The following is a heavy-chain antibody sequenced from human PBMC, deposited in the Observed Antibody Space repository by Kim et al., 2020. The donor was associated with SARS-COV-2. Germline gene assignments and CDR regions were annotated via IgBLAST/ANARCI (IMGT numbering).Heavy chain of an antibody. D-gene: IGHD3-22*01. J-gene: IGHJ4*02. V-gene: IGHV1-2*02. Sequence: QKFQGRVTMTRDTSISTAYMELSRLRSDDTAVYYCARVVHRYDSVGSFDYWGQGTLVTVSS. CDR3: ARVVHRYDSVGSFDY.